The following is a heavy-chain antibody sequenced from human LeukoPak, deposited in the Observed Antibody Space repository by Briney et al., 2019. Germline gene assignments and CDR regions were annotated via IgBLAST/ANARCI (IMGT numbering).Heavy chain of an antibody. Sequence: SETLSLTCSVSCYSINSGYYWGWIRQPPGKGLEWIGGIYHSGNTYYNPSLKSRVTISVDTSKNQFSLKLSSVTAADTAVYYCARGYCSGGSCYSYYYYNYMDVWGKGTTVTVSS. D-gene: IGHD2-15*01. V-gene: IGHV4-38-2*02. CDR3: ARGYCSGGSCYSYYYYNYMDV. J-gene: IGHJ6*03. CDR2: IYHSGNT. CDR1: CYSINSGYY.